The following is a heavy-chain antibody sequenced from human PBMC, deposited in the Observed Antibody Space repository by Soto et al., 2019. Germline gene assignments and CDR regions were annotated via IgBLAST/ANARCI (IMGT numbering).Heavy chain of an antibody. J-gene: IGHJ6*02. D-gene: IGHD1-1*01. CDR1: GFTFSSYA. CDR2: ISYDGGNK. Sequence: LRLSCAASGFTFSSYAMHWVRQAPGKGLEWVAVISYDGGNKYYADSVKGRFTISRDNSKNTLYLQMNSLRAEDTAVYYCARDRLPRYEYCGIDVSGLGTTVTASS. CDR3: ARDRLPRYEYCGIDV. V-gene: IGHV3-30-3*01.